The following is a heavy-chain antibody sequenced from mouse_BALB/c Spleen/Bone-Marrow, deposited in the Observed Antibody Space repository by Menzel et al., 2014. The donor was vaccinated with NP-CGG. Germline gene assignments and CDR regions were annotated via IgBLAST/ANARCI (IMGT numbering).Heavy chain of an antibody. J-gene: IGHJ3*01. V-gene: IGHV2-9*02. CDR3: ATHDGYYISFAY. CDR2: IWAGGST. D-gene: IGHD2-3*01. CDR1: GFSLTSHG. Sequence: QVRLKESGPGLVAPSQSLSITCTVSGFSLTSHGVHWVRQPPGKGLEWLGVIWAGGSTNYNSALMSRLSISKDNSKNQVFLKMNSLQTDDTAIYYCATHDGYYISFAYWGQGTLVTVSA.